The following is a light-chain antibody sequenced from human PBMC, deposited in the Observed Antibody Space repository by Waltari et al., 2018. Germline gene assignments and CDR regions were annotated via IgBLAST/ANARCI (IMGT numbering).Light chain of an antibody. Sequence: SNVLTQPPSVSVAPGQTATITCGGNKVGRNSVHWSQQKSGQAPILVLHDDYDRPSGIPERFSGSSSGNTATLTISRVEDGDEADYYCQLWESSSDHPLFGGGTRLTVL. CDR3: QLWESSSDHPL. CDR2: DDY. J-gene: IGLJ3*02. V-gene: IGLV3-21*02. CDR1: KVGRNS.